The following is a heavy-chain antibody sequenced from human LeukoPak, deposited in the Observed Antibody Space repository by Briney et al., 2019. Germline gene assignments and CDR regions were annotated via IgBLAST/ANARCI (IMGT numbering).Heavy chain of an antibody. CDR1: GGSISSYY. CDR2: IYYSGST. V-gene: IGHV4-59*01. CDR3: ARSPYYGGKDYYYYYYMDV. Sequence: RTSETLSLTCTVSGGSISSYYWSWIRQPPGKGLEWIGYIYYSGSTNYNPSLKSRVTISVDTSKNQFSLKLSSVTAADTAVYYCARSPYYGGKDYYYYYYMDVWGKGTTVTVSS. D-gene: IGHD4-23*01. J-gene: IGHJ6*03.